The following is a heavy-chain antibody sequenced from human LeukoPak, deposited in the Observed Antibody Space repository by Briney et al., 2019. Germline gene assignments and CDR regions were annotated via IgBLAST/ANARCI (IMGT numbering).Heavy chain of an antibody. J-gene: IGHJ2*01. CDR2: IHHTGTT. Sequence: PSETLSLTCAVSGGSITTDMNYWGWLPQPPGKALQWVGSIHHTGTTFYNPSLKGRVTASIATPKSQYSLTLSSVTASDTGIYYCARHGTVDEADWNPEDWYFHIWGRGTLVTVSS. CDR3: ARHGTVDEADWNPEDWYFHI. D-gene: IGHD1-1*01. V-gene: IGHV4-39*01. CDR1: GGSITTDMNY.